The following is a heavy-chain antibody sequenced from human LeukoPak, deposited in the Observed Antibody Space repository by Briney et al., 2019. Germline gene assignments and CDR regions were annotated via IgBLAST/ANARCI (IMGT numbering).Heavy chain of an antibody. CDR2: INSDGSST. V-gene: IGHV3-74*01. CDR1: GFTFSSYW. J-gene: IGHJ4*02. D-gene: IGHD3-22*01. CDR3: ARDTYYYDSSGYFVEDSFGY. Sequence: GGSLRLSCAASGFTFSSYWMHWVRQAPGKGLVWVSRINSDGSSTSYADSVKGRFTISRDNAKNTLYLQMNSLRAEDTAVYYCARDTYYYDSSGYFVEDSFGYWGQGTLVTVSS.